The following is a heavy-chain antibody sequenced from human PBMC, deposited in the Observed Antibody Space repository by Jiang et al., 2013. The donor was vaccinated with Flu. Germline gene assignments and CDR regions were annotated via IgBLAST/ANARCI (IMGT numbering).Heavy chain of an antibody. CDR1: GGSISRNNYY. V-gene: IGHV4-39*01. Sequence: LLKPSETLSLSCTVSGGSISRNNYYWGWIRQPPGKGLEWIGDIYYSGSTYYNLSLKSRVTISVDTSKNQFSLKLRSVTAADTAVYYCARRDSYGYFDYWGQGTLVTVSS. CDR3: ARRDSYGYFDY. D-gene: IGHD5-18*01. J-gene: IGHJ4*02. CDR2: IYYSGST.